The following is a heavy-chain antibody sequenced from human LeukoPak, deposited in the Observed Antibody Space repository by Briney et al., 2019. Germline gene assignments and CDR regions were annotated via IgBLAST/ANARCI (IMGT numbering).Heavy chain of an antibody. J-gene: IGHJ4*02. CDR2: VSFSGNSI. D-gene: IGHD2-21*02. CDR3: VGDPIENGDLDYLDS. Sequence: PGGSLRLSCGASGFIFSSYEMNWVRQAPGKGLEWVAFVSFSGNSIYYADSVKGRFTISRDNAKNSLYLQMSSLRAEDTAVYYCVGDPIENGDLDYLDSWGQGTLVIVSS. V-gene: IGHV3-48*03. CDR1: GFIFSSYE.